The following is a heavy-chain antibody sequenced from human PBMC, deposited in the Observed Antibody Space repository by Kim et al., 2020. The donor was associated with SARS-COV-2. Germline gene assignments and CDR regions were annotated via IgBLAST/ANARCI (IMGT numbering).Heavy chain of an antibody. CDR2: IWYDGSNK. CDR1: GFTFSTYA. V-gene: IGHV3-33*06. D-gene: IGHD6-13*01. CDR3: AKTGSNTWYSDY. Sequence: GGSLRLSCVASGFTFSTYAMSWVRQAPGKGLEWVAVIWYDGSNKYYGDSLKGRFTISRDDSKNTVYLQMNSLRAEDTAVYYCAKTGSNTWYSDYWGQGTLVTVAS. J-gene: IGHJ4*02.